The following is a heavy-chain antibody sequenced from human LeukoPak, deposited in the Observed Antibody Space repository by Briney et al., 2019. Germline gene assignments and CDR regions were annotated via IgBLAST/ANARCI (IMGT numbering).Heavy chain of an antibody. D-gene: IGHD3-10*01. Sequence: PSETLSLTCGVYGGSFSSYYWSWIRQPPGKGLEWIGEINHSGSINYKMSLKSRVTISVDTSKNQFSLKLSSVTAADTAVYYCARDRGALSEYYFDYWGQGTLVTVSS. J-gene: IGHJ4*02. CDR2: INHSGSI. CDR3: ARDRGALSEYYFDY. CDR1: GGSFSSYY. V-gene: IGHV4-34*01.